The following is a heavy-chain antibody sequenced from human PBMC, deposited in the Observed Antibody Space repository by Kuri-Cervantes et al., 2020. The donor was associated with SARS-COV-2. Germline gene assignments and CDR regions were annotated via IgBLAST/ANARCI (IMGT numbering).Heavy chain of an antibody. V-gene: IGHV3-21*01. CDR2: ISSSSSYI. J-gene: IGHJ6*02. D-gene: IGHD2-2*02. CDR3: ARDIVVGPAAIHYYYGMDV. Sequence: GGSLRLSCAASGFTFSSYSMNWVRQAPGKGLEWVSSISSSSSYIYYADSVKGRFTISRDNAKNSLYLQMNSLRAEDTAVYYCARDIVVGPAAIHYYYGMDVWGQGTTVTVSS. CDR1: GFTFSSYS.